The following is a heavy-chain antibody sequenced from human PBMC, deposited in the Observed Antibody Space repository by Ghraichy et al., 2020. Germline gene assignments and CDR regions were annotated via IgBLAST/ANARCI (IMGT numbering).Heavy chain of an antibody. V-gene: IGHV3-23*01. CDR2: ISGSGGST. Sequence: GGSLRLSCAASGFTFSSYAMSWVRQAPGKGLEWVSAISGSGGSTYYADSVKGRFTISRDNSKNTLYLQMNSLSAEDTAVYYCASGYYDFWSGYFNDPTKITYFDYWGQGTLVTVSS. CDR1: GFTFSSYA. CDR3: ASGYYDFWSGYFNDPTKITYFDY. J-gene: IGHJ4*02. D-gene: IGHD3-3*01.